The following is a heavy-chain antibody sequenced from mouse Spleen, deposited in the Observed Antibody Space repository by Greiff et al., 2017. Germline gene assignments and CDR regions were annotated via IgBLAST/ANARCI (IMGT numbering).Heavy chain of an antibody. CDR2: ISSGGGNT. Sequence: EVKLMESGGGLVKLGGSLKLSCAASGFTFSSYAMSWVRQTPEKRLEWVATISSGGGNTYYPDSVKGRFPISRDNAKNTLYLQMSSVKSEDTARYYCAIQTARATCAYWGQGTLVTVSA. CDR3: AIQTARATCAY. D-gene: IGHD3-2*01. CDR1: GFTFSSYA. J-gene: IGHJ3*01. V-gene: IGHV5-9*04.